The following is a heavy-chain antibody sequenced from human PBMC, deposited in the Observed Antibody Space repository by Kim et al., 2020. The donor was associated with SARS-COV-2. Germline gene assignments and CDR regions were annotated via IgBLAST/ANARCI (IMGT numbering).Heavy chain of an antibody. CDR3: ARDGWGGYLDQ. J-gene: IGHJ4*02. CDR1: GFTFSTSW. CDR2: IREDGNLQ. D-gene: IGHD3-16*01. V-gene: IGHV3-7*03. Sequence: GGSLRLSCAASGFTFSTSWISWVRQPPGKGLEWLANIREDGNLQGYADSVKGRFTISRDNAQRSVFLQMNKLRVDDTAVYYCARDGWGGYLDQWDRGSLVNVSS.